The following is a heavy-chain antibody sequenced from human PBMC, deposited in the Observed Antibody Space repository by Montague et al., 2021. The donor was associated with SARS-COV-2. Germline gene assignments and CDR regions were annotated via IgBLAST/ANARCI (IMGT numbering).Heavy chain of an antibody. Sequence: SETLSLTCVVSGDSISTDNWWTWVRLPPGKGLEWVGEIYHTGSTKYKPSLKSRVSISVDTSKNQFSLKLSFVTAADTAVYYCARDGSLRFEILIGPRHYYYGMDVWGQGTTVTVSS. V-gene: IGHV4-4*02. J-gene: IGHJ6*02. CDR1: GDSISTDNW. CDR2: IYHTGST. D-gene: IGHD3-9*01. CDR3: ARDGSLRFEILIGPRHYYYGMDV.